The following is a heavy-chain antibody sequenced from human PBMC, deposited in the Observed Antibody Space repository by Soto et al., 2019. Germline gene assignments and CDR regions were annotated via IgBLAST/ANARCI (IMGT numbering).Heavy chain of an antibody. Sequence: QGLLQESGPGLVKPSGTLSLTCTVSGGSIRETNWWSWVRQSPAKGLEWIGEVHLNGNTNYNPSLKSRVTLSIAGSNNPLSLRLHSVTAADTAVSYCAREIFNGHSPAAYWGQGILVTVSS. CDR2: VHLNGNT. CDR3: AREIFNGHSPAAY. CDR1: GGSIRETNW. V-gene: IGHV4-4*02. J-gene: IGHJ4*02. D-gene: IGHD3-9*01.